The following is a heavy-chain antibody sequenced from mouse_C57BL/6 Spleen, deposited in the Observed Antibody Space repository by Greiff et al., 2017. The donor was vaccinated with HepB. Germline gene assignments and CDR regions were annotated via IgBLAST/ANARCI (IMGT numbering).Heavy chain of an antibody. CDR1: GFTFSDYY. D-gene: IGHD1-1*01. CDR3: ASEWDYYGSSYECAMDY. V-gene: IGHV5-12*01. Sequence: EVQRVESGGGLVQPGGSLKLSCAASGFTFSDYYMYWVRQTPEKRLEWIAYISNGGGSTYYPDTVKGRFTISRDNANNTLYLQMSRLKSEDTAMYYCASEWDYYGSSYECAMDYWGQGTSVTVSS. J-gene: IGHJ4*01. CDR2: ISNGGGST.